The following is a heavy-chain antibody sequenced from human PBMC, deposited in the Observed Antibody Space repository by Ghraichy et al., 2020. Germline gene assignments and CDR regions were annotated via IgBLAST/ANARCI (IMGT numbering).Heavy chain of an antibody. CDR3: AKDAYSSGWYPNY. CDR2: ISGGGGGT. D-gene: IGHD6-19*01. CDR1: GFTFSSYA. V-gene: IGHV3-23*01. Sequence: GGSLRLSCAASGFTFSSYAMSWVRQAPGKGLEWVSAISGGGGGTYYADSVKGRFTISRDNSKNTLYLQMNSLRAEDTAVYYCAKDAYSSGWYPNYWGQGTLVTVSS. J-gene: IGHJ4*02.